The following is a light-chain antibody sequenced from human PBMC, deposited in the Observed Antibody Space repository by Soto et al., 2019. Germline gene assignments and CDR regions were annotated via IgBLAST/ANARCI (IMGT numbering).Light chain of an antibody. CDR2: AAS. V-gene: IGKV3-20*01. CDR1: QSVTSSY. CDR3: QQFGSSSLT. Sequence: EIVLTQSPGTLSLSLGERATLSCRASQSVTSSYLAWYQQKPGQAPRLLIYAASSRATGIPDRFSGSGSGTDFTLTISRLEPEDFAVYYCQQFGSSSLTFGGGTKVEIK. J-gene: IGKJ4*01.